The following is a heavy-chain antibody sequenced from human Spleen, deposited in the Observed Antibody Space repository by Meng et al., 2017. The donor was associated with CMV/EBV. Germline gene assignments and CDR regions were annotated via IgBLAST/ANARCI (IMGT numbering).Heavy chain of an antibody. CDR3: ARGVAAAAFDY. Sequence: QVQVPEAGPGLLKPSQTLSLTCTVSGGSISSGDYYWSWFRQPPGKGLEWIGYIYYSGSTYYNPSLKSRVTISVDTSKNQFSLKLSSVTAADTAVYYCARGVAAAAFDYWGQGTLVTVSS. CDR2: IYYSGST. CDR1: GGSISSGDYY. D-gene: IGHD6-13*01. V-gene: IGHV4-30-4*08. J-gene: IGHJ4*02.